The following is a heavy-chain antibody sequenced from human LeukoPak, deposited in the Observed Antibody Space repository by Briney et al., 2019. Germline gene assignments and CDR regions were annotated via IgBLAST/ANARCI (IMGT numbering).Heavy chain of an antibody. CDR2: IYSGGST. J-gene: IGHJ6*02. CDR3: ARDPDYYGMDV. Sequence: GGSLRLSCAASGFTVSSNYMSWVRQAPGKGLEWVSVIYSGGSTYYADSVKGRFTISRDNSKNTLYLQMNSLRAEDTAVYYCARDPDYYGMDVWGQGTLVTVSS. V-gene: IGHV3-66*02. CDR1: GFTVSSNY.